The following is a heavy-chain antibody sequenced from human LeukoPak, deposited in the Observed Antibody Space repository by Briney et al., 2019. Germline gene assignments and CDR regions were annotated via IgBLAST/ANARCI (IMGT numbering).Heavy chain of an antibody. J-gene: IGHJ5*02. CDR1: GDSISGSDYY. Sequence: PSETLSLTCNVSGDSISGSDYYWAWMRQPPGKGLDWFANIWYSGRAYYNPSLQSRVTITVDTSKNRFSLNVKSVTAGDSAVYYCLGHAGGIILTWGQGTRVAFSS. V-gene: IGHV4-39*01. CDR2: IWYSGRA. CDR3: LGHAGGIILT. D-gene: IGHD1-26*01.